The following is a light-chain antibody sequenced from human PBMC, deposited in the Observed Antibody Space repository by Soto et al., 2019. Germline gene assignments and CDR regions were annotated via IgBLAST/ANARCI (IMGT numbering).Light chain of an antibody. CDR1: QSVSSSY. V-gene: IGKV3-20*01. Sequence: EIVLTRSPGTLSLSPGERATLSCRASQSVSSSYLAWYQQKPGQAPRLLIYGSSTRAAGIPDRFRGSGTGTDFTLTTRRLEPEDCGVYYCQQYSDAPHTFGLGTKVDIK. CDR3: QQYSDAPHT. CDR2: GSS. J-gene: IGKJ2*01.